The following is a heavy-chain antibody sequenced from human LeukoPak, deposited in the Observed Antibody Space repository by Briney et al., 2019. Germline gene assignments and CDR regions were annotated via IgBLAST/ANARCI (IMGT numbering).Heavy chain of an antibody. CDR3: ARDRTTVTTGYYGMDV. CDR1: GYXFTGYY. J-gene: IGHJ6*02. D-gene: IGHD4-17*01. Sequence: GASVKVSCKASGYXFTGYYMHWMRQAPGQGLEWMGWINPNTGVTNYAQKFQGRVTLTRDTSIITAYMELTRLRSDDTAMYYCARDRTTVTTGYYGMDVWGQGTTLTVSS. CDR2: INPNTGVT. V-gene: IGHV1-2*02.